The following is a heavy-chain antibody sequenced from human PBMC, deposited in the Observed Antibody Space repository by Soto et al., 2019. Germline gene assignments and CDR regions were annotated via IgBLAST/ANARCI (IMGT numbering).Heavy chain of an antibody. Sequence: QDGWSLKLACAASGFAFSSYALSWVRQAPGKGLQWVSAISVSGGRTHYADSVKGRFTISRDNSKNTLYLQMNSLTAEDTALYYCAKETEARLAMDVWGQGTTVTVSS. CDR1: GFAFSSYA. V-gene: IGHV3-23*01. CDR2: ISVSGGRT. CDR3: AKETEARLAMDV. J-gene: IGHJ6*02.